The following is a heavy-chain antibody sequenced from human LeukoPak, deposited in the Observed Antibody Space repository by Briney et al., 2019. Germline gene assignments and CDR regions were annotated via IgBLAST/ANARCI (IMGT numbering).Heavy chain of an antibody. Sequence: PGGSLRLSCAASGFTFSDYYMSWIRQAPGKGLEWVSYISSSGSTIYYADSVKGRFTISRDNSKNTLYLQMNSLRAEDTAVYYCARDLVSSSWYYIPTFYGMDVWGQGTTVTVSS. J-gene: IGHJ6*02. D-gene: IGHD6-13*01. CDR3: ARDLVSSSWYYIPTFYGMDV. CDR2: ISSSGSTI. CDR1: GFTFSDYY. V-gene: IGHV3-11*01.